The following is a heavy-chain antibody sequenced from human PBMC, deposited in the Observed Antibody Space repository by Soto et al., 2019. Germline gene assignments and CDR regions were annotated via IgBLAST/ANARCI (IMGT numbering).Heavy chain of an antibody. J-gene: IGHJ6*03. CDR2: IYYSGST. CDR3: ARVGEKPRYCTNGVCPKRVYYYYYMDV. V-gene: IGHV4-59*01. CDR1: GGSISSYY. D-gene: IGHD2-8*01. Sequence: PSETLSLTCTVSGGSISSYYWSWIRQPPGKGLEWIGYIYYSGSTNYNPSLKSRVTISVDTSKNQFSLKLSSATAADTAVYYCARVGEKPRYCTNGVCPKRVYYYYYMDVWGKGTTVTVSS.